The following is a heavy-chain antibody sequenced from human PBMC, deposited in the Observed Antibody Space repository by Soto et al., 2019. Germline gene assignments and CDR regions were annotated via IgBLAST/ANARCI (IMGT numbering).Heavy chain of an antibody. D-gene: IGHD4-17*01. CDR1: GFTFRSYW. J-gene: IGHJ2*01. Sequence: EVQLVESGGGLVQPGGSLRLSCAASGFTFRSYWMTWVRQAPGKGLEWVANIKEDGSEKYYVDSVRGRFIISRDNAKNSLHLQMNSLRAEDTAVYYCARDRYYGDYVVWYFDLWGRGTLVTVSS. CDR2: IKEDGSEK. V-gene: IGHV3-7*03. CDR3: ARDRYYGDYVVWYFDL.